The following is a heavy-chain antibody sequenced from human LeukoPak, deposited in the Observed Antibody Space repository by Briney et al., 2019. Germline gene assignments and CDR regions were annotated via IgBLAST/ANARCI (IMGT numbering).Heavy chain of an antibody. V-gene: IGHV1-18*01. CDR2: ISAYNGNT. J-gene: IGHJ6*03. D-gene: IGHD4/OR15-4a*01. CDR1: GYTFTSYG. CDR3: ARAPNYLYYYYMDV. Sequence: GASVKVSCKASGYTFTSYGISWVRQAPGQGLEWMGWISAYNGNTNYAQKLQGRVTMTTDTSTSTAYMELRSLRSDDTAVYYCARAPNYLYYYYMDVWGKGTTVTVSS.